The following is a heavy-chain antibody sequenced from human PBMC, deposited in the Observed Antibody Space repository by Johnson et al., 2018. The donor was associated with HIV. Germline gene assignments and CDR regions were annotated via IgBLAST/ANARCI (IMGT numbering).Heavy chain of an antibody. CDR3: AREATYYDYVWGSYAFDI. V-gene: IGHV3-66*01. CDR1: GFTVSSNY. D-gene: IGHD3-16*01. Sequence: VQLVESGGGLVQPGGSLRLSCAASGFTVSSNYMSWVRQAPGKGLEWVSVIYSGGSTYSADSVKGRFTISRDNSNNTLYLQMNSLRSEDTAVYYCAREATYYDYVWGSYAFDIWGQGTMVTVSS. CDR2: IYSGGST. J-gene: IGHJ3*02.